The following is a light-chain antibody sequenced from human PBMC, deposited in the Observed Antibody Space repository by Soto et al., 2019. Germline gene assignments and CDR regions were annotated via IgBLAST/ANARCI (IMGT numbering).Light chain of an antibody. CDR2: GAS. CDR1: QSVSSSY. J-gene: IGKJ3*01. Sequence: EIVLTQSPGTLSLSAGERATLSCRASQSVSSSYLAWYQQKPGQAPRLLIYGASSRATGIPDRFSGSGSGTDFTLTISRLEPEDFAVYYCQQYGSSQFTFGPGTKVDIK. V-gene: IGKV3-20*01. CDR3: QQYGSSQFT.